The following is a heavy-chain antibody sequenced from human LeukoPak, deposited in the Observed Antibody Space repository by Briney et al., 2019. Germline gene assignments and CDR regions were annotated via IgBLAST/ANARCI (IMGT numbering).Heavy chain of an antibody. CDR2: ITGSHSPT. CDR1: GFTFSSFA. J-gene: IGHJ5*02. D-gene: IGHD4-17*01. Sequence: PGGSLRLSCAASGFTFSSFAMSWIRQAPGKGLEWISSITGSHSPTYNTDSKKRLITISRNNSQNTLYLQMNMPRAETTAVYYCTKDPYGDYVGAFDAWGQGTLVTVSS. CDR3: TKDPYGDYVGAFDA. V-gene: IGHV3-23*01.